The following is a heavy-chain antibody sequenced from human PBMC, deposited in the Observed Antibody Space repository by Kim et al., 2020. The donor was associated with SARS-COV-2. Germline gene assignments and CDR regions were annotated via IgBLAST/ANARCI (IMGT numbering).Heavy chain of an antibody. D-gene: IGHD1-26*01. CDR2: IWYDGSNK. CDR3: ARDLGVGGWELDYLDY. CDR1: GFTFSSYG. J-gene: IGHJ4*02. Sequence: GGSLRLSCAASGFTFSSYGMHWVRQAPGKGLEWVAVIWYDGSNKYYADSVKGRFTISRDNSKNTLYLQMNSLRAEDTAVYYCARDLGVGGWELDYLDYWGQGTLVTVSS. V-gene: IGHV3-33*01.